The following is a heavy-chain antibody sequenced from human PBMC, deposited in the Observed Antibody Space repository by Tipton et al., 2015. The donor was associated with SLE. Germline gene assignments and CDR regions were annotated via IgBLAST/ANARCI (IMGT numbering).Heavy chain of an antibody. CDR2: IFYSGST. V-gene: IGHV4-39*07. CDR3: ARDRVPYSSGCFDI. J-gene: IGHJ3*02. CDR1: GGSISSSSYY. D-gene: IGHD6-19*01. Sequence: TLSLTCTVSGGSISSSSYYWGWIRQPPGKGLEWIGSIFYSGSTYYNPSLKSRVTISVDTSKSQFSLKLSSVTAADTAVYYCARDRVPYSSGCFDIWGQGTMVTVSS.